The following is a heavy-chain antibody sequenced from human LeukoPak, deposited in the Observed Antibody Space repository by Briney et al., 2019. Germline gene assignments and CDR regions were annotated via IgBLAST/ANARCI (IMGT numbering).Heavy chain of an antibody. CDR1: GGSISGYH. CDR2: IYYSGSS. V-gene: IGHV4-59*01. CDR3: ARVPRSYYYYYYKDV. J-gene: IGHJ6*03. Sequence: SETLSLTCSVSGGSISGYHWSWIRQPPGKGLEWLGYIYYSGSSNYNPSLKSRVTMPADTSKNQFSQKLSSVTAADTAVYYCARVPRSYYYYYYKDVWGKGTTVTVSS.